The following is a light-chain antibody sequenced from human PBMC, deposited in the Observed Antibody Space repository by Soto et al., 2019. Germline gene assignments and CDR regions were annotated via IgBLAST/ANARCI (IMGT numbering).Light chain of an antibody. CDR1: QSVSDNY. CDR3: QQAGSSPRT. V-gene: IGKV3D-20*01. CDR2: DAS. J-gene: IGKJ1*01. Sequence: EIVLTQSPATLSVSPGERVTLSCGASQSVSDNYVAWYQQKPGLAPRLLIFDASTRATGIPDRFSGSGSGTDYSVTINRLEHEDAAGDFCQQAGSSPRTFGQGTKLEI.